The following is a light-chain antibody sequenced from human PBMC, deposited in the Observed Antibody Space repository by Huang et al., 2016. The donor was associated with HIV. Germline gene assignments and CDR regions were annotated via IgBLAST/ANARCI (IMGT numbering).Light chain of an antibody. CDR1: QSVGIY. V-gene: IGKV3-20*01. J-gene: IGKJ3*01. CDR3: QQYERPPDT. Sequence: EIVLTQSPGTLSLSPGERATLSCSASQSVGIYLAWYQQKPGQAPRRLIYGASTRVTGIPDRCSGGGSGTDFTLSISRLEPEDFAVYYCQQYERPPDTFGPGTKVNIK. CDR2: GAS.